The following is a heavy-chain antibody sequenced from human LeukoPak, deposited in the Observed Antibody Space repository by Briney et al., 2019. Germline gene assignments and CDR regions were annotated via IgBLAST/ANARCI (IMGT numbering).Heavy chain of an antibody. CDR2: ISSSSSYI. CDR1: GFTFSSYS. CDR3: ARDSGDYASFDAFDI. Sequence: GGSLRLSCAASGFTFSSYSMSWVRQAPGKGLEWVSSISSSSSYIYYAESVKGRFTISSDNAKNSLYLQMNSLRAEDTAVSYCARDSGDYASFDAFDIWGQGTMVTVSS. V-gene: IGHV3-21*01. J-gene: IGHJ3*02. D-gene: IGHD4-17*01.